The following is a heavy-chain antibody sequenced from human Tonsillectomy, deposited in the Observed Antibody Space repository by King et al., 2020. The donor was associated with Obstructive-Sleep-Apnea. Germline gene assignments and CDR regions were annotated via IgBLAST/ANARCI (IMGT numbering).Heavy chain of an antibody. V-gene: IGHV3-74*01. CDR1: GFTFRSYG. CDR2: INSDGCST. J-gene: IGHJ4*02. Sequence: EVQRVESGGVLGQPGGSLRLSCAAYGFTFRSYGMHWVLHAPWPGLVVVSRINSDGCSTSYADSGKGQFTISRDNAKNTRYLQMNSLRAEDTAVYYCASDYGGKAFDYWGQGTLVTVSS. CDR3: ASDYGGKAFDY. D-gene: IGHD4-23*01.